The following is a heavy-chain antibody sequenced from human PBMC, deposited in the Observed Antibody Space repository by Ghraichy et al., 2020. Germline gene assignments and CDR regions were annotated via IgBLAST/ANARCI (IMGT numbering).Heavy chain of an antibody. V-gene: IGHV4-59*01. Sequence: SETLSLTCTVSGGSISSYYWSWIRQPPGKGLEWIGYIYYSGSTNYNPSLKSRVTISVDTSKNQFSLKLSSVTAADTAVYYCARVLGGEYNWNYVDYWGQGTLVTVSS. CDR1: GGSISSYY. CDR2: IYYSGST. J-gene: IGHJ4*02. D-gene: IGHD1-20*01. CDR3: ARVLGGEYNWNYVDY.